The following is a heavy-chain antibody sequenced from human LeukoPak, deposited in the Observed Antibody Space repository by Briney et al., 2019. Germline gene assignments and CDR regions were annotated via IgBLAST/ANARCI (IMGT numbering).Heavy chain of an antibody. CDR2: INPNSGGT. CDR3: ARDKYYDYVWGSYRPDY. Sequence: ASVKVSCKASGYTFTGYYMHWVRQAPGQGLEWMGRINPNSGGTNYAQKFQGRVTMTRDTSISTAYMELSRLRYDDTAVYYCARDKYYDYVWGSYRPDYWGQGTLITVSS. D-gene: IGHD3-16*02. CDR1: GYTFTGYY. J-gene: IGHJ4*02. V-gene: IGHV1-2*06.